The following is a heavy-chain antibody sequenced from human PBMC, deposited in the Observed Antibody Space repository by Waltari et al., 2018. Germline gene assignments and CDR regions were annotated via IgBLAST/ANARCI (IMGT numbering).Heavy chain of an antibody. J-gene: IGHJ4*02. CDR2: ISSSSSYI. V-gene: IGHV3-21*01. CDR3: ARESDRMGFDY. Sequence: EVQLVESGGGLVKPGGSLRLSCAASGFTFSSYSTNWVRQAPGKGLEWVSSISSSSSYIYYADSVKGRFTISRDNAKNSLYLQMNSLRAEDTAVYYCARESDRMGFDYWGQGTLVTVSS. CDR1: GFTFSSYS.